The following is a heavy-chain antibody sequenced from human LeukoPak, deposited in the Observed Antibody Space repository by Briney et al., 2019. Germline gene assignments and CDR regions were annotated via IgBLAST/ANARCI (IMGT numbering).Heavy chain of an antibody. CDR3: ARLATYGDFSD. D-gene: IGHD4-17*01. J-gene: IGHJ4*02. CDR1: GDSISGYY. CDR2: IFHSGST. Sequence: SETLSLTCTVSGDSISGYYWSWVRQPPGKGLEWIGHIFHSGSTKYNPSLESRVTISIDTSKNQFSLRLSSVTAADTAVYYCARLATYGDFSDWGQGTLVTVSS. V-gene: IGHV4-59*08.